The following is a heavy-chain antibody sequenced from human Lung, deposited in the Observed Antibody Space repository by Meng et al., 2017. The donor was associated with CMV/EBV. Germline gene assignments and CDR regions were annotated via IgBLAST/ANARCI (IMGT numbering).Heavy chain of an antibody. D-gene: IGHD2-21*02. Sequence: GQLAGSGPGLVKPSGPPSLPRAVSGGSLSSRNWWSWVRQPPGKGLEWIGEIYHSGSTNYNPSLKSRVTISVDESKNQFSLRLSSVTAADTAVYYCARVGAYCGGDCYHPRWGQGTLVTVSS. CDR3: ARVGAYCGGDCYHPR. CDR1: GGSLSSRNW. CDR2: IYHSGST. V-gene: IGHV4-4*02. J-gene: IGHJ4*02.